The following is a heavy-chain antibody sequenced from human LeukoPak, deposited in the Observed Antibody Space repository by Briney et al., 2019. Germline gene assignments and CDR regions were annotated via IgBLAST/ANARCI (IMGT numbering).Heavy chain of an antibody. Sequence: GASLQISCKGSGYIFTSNWISWVRQLPGKGLEWMGRIDPSDSYTNYSPSFQGHVTISADKSISTAYLQWSSLKASDTAMYYCARQPEGTWFDPWGQGTLVTVSS. V-gene: IGHV5-10-1*01. CDR1: GYIFTSNW. J-gene: IGHJ5*02. D-gene: IGHD1-1*01. CDR3: ARQPEGTWFDP. CDR2: IDPSDSYT.